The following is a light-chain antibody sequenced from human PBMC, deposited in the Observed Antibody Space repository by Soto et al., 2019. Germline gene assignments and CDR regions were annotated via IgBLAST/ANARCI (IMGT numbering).Light chain of an antibody. CDR1: SSDVGGYNY. CDR2: DVS. V-gene: IGLV2-14*03. CDR3: SSYTSSSPPV. J-gene: IGLJ2*01. Sequence: QSALTQPASVSGSPGQSITISCTGTSSDVGGYNYVSWFQHHPGKAPKLMIYDVSNRPSGVSYRFSGSKSGNTASLTISGLQGEDEADYYCSSYTSSSPPVFGGGTKLTVL.